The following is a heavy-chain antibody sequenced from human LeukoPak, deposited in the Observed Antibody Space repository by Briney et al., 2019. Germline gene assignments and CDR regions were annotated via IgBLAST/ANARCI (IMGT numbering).Heavy chain of an antibody. D-gene: IGHD5-18*01. CDR3: ARHLGTAMVSPSGY. CDR2: IYPGDSDT. CDR1: GYGFTSYW. V-gene: IGHV5-51*01. Sequence: GESLKISGKGSGYGFTSYWIGWVRQMPGKGLEWVGIIYPGDSDTRYSPSFQDQVTFSADKSISTAYLQWSSLKASDTAMYYCARHLGTAMVSPSGYWGQGTLVTVSS. J-gene: IGHJ4*02.